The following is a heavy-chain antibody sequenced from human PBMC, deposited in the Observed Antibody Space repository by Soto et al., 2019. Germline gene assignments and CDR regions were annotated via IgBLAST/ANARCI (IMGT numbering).Heavy chain of an antibody. V-gene: IGHV3-53*01. CDR1: GLTVSSSY. CDR2: LYSGGST. J-gene: IGHJ3*02. Sequence: GGSLRLSCAASGLTVSSSYMNWVRQAPGKGLEWVSVLYSGGSTHYAGSVKGRFIISRDNSKNTLYLQMNSLRVEDTAVYYCARDRPGDEGDGFDIWGHGTMVTVSS. CDR3: ARDRPGDEGDGFDI. D-gene: IGHD3-10*01.